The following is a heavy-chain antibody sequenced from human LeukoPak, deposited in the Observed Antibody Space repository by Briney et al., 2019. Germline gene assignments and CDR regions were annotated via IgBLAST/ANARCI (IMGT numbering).Heavy chain of an antibody. Sequence: GGSLRLSCAAPGFTFSTYGFHWVRQAPGKGLEWVAVIWNDGSNKYYADSVRGRFTISKDNSKNTLYLQMNSLRAEDTAVYYCARDDKLGIFDYWGQGTLVTVSS. V-gene: IGHV3-33*01. D-gene: IGHD7-27*01. CDR1: GFTFSTYG. J-gene: IGHJ4*02. CDR2: IWNDGSNK. CDR3: ARDDKLGIFDY.